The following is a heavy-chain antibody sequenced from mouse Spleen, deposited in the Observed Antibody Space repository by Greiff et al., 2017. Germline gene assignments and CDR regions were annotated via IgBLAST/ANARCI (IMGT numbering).Heavy chain of an antibody. D-gene: IGHD2-14*01. CDR3: VYYRYDDWYFDV. CDR2: ISYSGST. V-gene: IGHV3-8*01. CDR1: GYSITSDY. J-gene: IGHJ1*01. Sequence: EVQLQQSGPGLAKPSQTLSLTCSVPGYSITSDYWNWIRKFPGNKLEYMGYISYSGSTYYNPSLKSRISITRDTSKNQYYLQLNSVTTEDTATYYCVYYRYDDWYFDVWGAGTTVTVSS.